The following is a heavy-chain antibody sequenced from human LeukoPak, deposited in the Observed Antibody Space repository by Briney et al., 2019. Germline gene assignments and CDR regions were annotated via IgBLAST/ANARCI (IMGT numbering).Heavy chain of an antibody. CDR2: IFPGDSDT. D-gene: IGHD1-14*01. CDR1: GYIFANYW. Sequence: GESLKISCKASGYIFANYWIGWVRQMPGKGLEWMGIIFPGDSDTRYSPSFQGQVTISVDKSINTAYLQWRSLKASDTAMYYCAIIPDRYYYYYGMDVWGQGTTVTVSS. CDR3: AIIPDRYYYYYGMDV. V-gene: IGHV5-51*01. J-gene: IGHJ6*02.